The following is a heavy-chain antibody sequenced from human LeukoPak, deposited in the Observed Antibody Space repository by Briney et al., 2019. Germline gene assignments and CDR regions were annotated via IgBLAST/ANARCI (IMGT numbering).Heavy chain of an antibody. CDR2: ITSSSSYI. Sequence: KTGGSLRLSCAASGFTFSSYNMNWVRQAPGKGPEWVSSITSSSSYIYYADSVKGRFTISRDNSKNTLYLQMNSLRAEDTAVYYCARLDYGDAAAAFDIWGQGTMVTVSS. D-gene: IGHD4-17*01. J-gene: IGHJ3*02. V-gene: IGHV3-21*06. CDR3: ARLDYGDAAAAFDI. CDR1: GFTFSSYN.